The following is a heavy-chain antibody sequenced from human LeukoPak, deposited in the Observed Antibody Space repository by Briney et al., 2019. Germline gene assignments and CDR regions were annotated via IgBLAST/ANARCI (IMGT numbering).Heavy chain of an antibody. CDR1: GGSISSYY. CDR2: IYTSGST. Sequence: PSETLFLTCTASGGSISSYYWSWIRQPAGKGLEWIGRIYTSGSTNYNPSLKSRVTMSADTSKNQFSLKLSSVTAADTAVYYCARDLIVAATPSYYYYMDVWGKGTTVTVSS. J-gene: IGHJ6*03. CDR3: ARDLIVAATPSYYYYMDV. D-gene: IGHD2-15*01. V-gene: IGHV4-4*07.